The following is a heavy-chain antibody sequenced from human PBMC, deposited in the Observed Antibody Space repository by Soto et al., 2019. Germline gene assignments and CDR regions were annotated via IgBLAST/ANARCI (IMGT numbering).Heavy chain of an antibody. D-gene: IGHD2-15*01. V-gene: IGHV3-48*01. CDR1: GFPFSPHS. CDR3: ARDPGTPSPWYYMDV. Sequence: EVQLVESGGGLVQPGGSLRLSCPAFGFPFSPHSLNWVLRPPGKGLEGLSCIRSRSSTIYYEDSVNGRFTISRDNAKNSLYLQMISLRGEDTAVYYCARDPGTPSPWYYMDVWGKGTTVTVS. CDR2: IRSRSSTI. J-gene: IGHJ6*03.